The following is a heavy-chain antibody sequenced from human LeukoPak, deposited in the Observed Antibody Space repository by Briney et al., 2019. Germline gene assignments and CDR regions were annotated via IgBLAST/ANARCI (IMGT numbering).Heavy chain of an antibody. CDR3: AREGLWFGELFELGWFDP. Sequence: PPETLSLTCTVSGGSISSYYWSWIRQPPGKGLEWIGYIYYSGSTNYNPSLKSRVTISVDTSKNQFSLKLSSVTAADTAVYYCAREGLWFGELFELGWFDPWGQGTLVTVSS. J-gene: IGHJ5*02. CDR2: IYYSGST. V-gene: IGHV4-59*01. CDR1: GGSISSYY. D-gene: IGHD3-10*01.